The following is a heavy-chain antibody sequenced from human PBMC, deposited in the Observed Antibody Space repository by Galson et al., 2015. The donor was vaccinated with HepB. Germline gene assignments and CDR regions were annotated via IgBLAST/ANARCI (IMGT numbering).Heavy chain of an antibody. V-gene: IGHV3-13*04. J-gene: IGHJ1*01. Sequence: SLRLSCAASGFAFSSYDMHWVRQATGKGLEWVSAIGTAGDTYYPGSVKGRFTISRENAKNSLYLQMNSLRAGDTAVYYCARVPEPPYYDILTGYYIGEYFQHWGQGTLVTVSS. CDR2: IGTAGDT. CDR3: ARVPEPPYYDILTGYYIGEYFQH. D-gene: IGHD3-9*01. CDR1: GFAFSSYD.